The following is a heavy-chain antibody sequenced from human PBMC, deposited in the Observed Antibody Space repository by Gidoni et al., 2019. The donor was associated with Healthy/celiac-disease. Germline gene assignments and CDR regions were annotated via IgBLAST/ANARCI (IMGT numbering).Heavy chain of an antibody. CDR2: INHSGST. CDR3: ARALTTCIN. V-gene: IGHV4-34*01. Sequence: QVQLQPWGAGLLKPSETLSLTCAVYGGSFSGYYWSWIRQPPGKGLEWIGEINHSGSTNYNPSLKSRGTISVDTSKNQFSLKLSSVTAADTAVYYCARALTTCINWGQGTRVTVSS. CDR1: GGSFSGYY. D-gene: IGHD4-17*01. J-gene: IGHJ4*02.